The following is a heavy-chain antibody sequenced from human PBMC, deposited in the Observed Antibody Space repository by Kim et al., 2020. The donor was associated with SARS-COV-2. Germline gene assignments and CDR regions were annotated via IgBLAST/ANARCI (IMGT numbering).Heavy chain of an antibody. CDR1: GGTFSSYA. V-gene: IGHV1-69*13. Sequence: SVKVSCKASGGTFSSYAISWVRQAPGQGLEWMGGIIPIFGTANYAQKFQGRVTITADESTSTAYMELCSLRSEDTAVYYCARGCSSTSCYFTSIQVQYYYYYGMDVWGQGTTVTVSS. CDR3: ARGCSSTSCYFTSIQVQYYYYYGMDV. D-gene: IGHD2-2*01. CDR2: IIPIFGTA. J-gene: IGHJ6*02.